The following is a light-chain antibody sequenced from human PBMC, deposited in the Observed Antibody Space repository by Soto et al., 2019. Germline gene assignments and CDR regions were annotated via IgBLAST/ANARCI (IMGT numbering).Light chain of an antibody. CDR1: QSISSW. CDR2: DAS. Sequence: DIQMTQSPSTLSASVGDRVTITCRASQSISSWLAWYQQKPGKAPKLLIYDASSLESGVPSRFSGSGSGTEFTLTISSLQPDDFATYYFQQYKGSGTFGQRTQVDIK. J-gene: IGKJ1*01. V-gene: IGKV1-5*01. CDR3: QQYKGSGT.